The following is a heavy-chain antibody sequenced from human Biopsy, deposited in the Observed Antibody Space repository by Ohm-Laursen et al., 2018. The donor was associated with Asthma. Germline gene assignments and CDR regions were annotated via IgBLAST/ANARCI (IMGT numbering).Heavy chain of an antibody. CDR3: AKDEGKVKNWFDP. D-gene: IGHD2/OR15-2a*01. CDR1: GFTFSNFG. V-gene: IGHV3-30*18. CDR2: ISDDGGQK. J-gene: IGHJ5*02. Sequence: SLRLSCAASGFTFSNFGMHWLRQAPGKGLEWLAVISDDGGQKHYGASVKGRLTISRDNSKSTVFLDMTSLKDEDTGLYFCAKDEGKVKNWFDPWGPGTRVNVSS.